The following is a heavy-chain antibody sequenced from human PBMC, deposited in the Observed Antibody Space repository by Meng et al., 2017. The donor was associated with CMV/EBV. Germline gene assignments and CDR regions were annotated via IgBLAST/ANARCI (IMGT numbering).Heavy chain of an antibody. D-gene: IGHD2-2*01. J-gene: IGHJ5*02. CDR1: GYTFTSYG. V-gene: IGHV1-18*01. CDR2: ISAYNGNT. Sequence: ASVKVSCKASGYTFTSYGISWVRQAPGQGLEWMGWISAYNGNTNYAQKLQGRVTMTTDTSTSTAYMELRSLRSEDTAVYYCARHHPAGYCSSTSCPQRWFDPWGQGTLVTVSS. CDR3: ARHHPAGYCSSTSCPQRWFDP.